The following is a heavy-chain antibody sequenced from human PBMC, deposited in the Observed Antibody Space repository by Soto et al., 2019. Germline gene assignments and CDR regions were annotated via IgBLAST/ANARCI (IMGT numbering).Heavy chain of an antibody. J-gene: IGHJ6*02. Sequence: PGGSLRLSCAASGFTFSSYAMSWVRQAPGKGLEWVSAISGSGGSTYCADSVKGRFTISRDNSMNTLYLQMNSLRSDDTAVYYCARVRGPHTVTNSGPPSPYYYYGMDVWGQGTTVTVSS. V-gene: IGHV3-23*01. CDR1: GFTFSSYA. CDR2: ISGSGGST. D-gene: IGHD4-4*01. CDR3: ARVRGPHTVTNSGPPSPYYYYGMDV.